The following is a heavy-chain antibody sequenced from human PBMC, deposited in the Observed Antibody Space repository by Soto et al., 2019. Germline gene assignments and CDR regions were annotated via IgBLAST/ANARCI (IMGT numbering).Heavy chain of an antibody. CDR3: ARIRGYWYGLEV. CDR1: GFPLSTYG. V-gene: IGHV3-23*01. CDR2: ITGTGADT. Sequence: EVQLLESGGGLVQPGGSLRLSCAASGFPLSTYGMSWVRQAPGKGLEWVSSITGTGADTYYADSVKGRFTSSRDNSNNMLYLQMKSLRVEDTAVYYCARIRGYWYGLEVWGQGTTITVSS. J-gene: IGHJ6*02.